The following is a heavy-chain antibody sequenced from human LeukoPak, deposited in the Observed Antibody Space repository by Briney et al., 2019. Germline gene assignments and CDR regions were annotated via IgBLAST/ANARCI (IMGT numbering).Heavy chain of an antibody. CDR2: ISYDGSNK. Sequence: GGSLRLSCAASGFTFSSYAMHWVRQAPGKGLEWVAVISYDGSNKYYADSVKGRFTISRDNSKNTLYLQMNSLRAEDTAVYYCARGDQGFGEIRSLSAFDIWGQGTMVTVSS. D-gene: IGHD3-10*01. CDR1: GFTFSSYA. CDR3: ARGDQGFGEIRSLSAFDI. J-gene: IGHJ3*02. V-gene: IGHV3-30-3*01.